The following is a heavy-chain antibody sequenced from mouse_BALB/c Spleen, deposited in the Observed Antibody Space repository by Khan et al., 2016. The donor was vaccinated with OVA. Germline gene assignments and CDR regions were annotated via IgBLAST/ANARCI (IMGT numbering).Heavy chain of an antibody. CDR3: ARQPYYHYNVMDY. Sequence: VELVESGPGLVALSQSLSITCTISGFSLTNYGIHWVRQPPGKGLEWLVLMWSDGSTTYNSALKSRLTISKDNSKSQVFLKMNSLQTDDTAMYFCARQPYYHYNVMDYWGQGTSVTVSS. CDR1: GFSLTNYG. J-gene: IGHJ4*01. D-gene: IGHD2-4*01. CDR2: MWSDGST. V-gene: IGHV2-6-1*01.